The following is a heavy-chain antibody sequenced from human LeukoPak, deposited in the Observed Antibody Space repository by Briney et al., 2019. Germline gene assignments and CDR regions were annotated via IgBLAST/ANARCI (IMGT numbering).Heavy chain of an antibody. V-gene: IGHV3-23*01. J-gene: IGHJ4*02. CDR1: GFAFSSYA. CDR3: AKEMGSSGSTKYFFDS. D-gene: IGHD3-22*01. Sequence: PGGSLRLSCAASGFAFSSYAMSWVRQPPGKGLEWVSVISRRDDYTYYADSVKGRFTISRDNSKNTLYLQMNSLRAEDTAVYYCAKEMGSSGSTKYFFDSWGQGALVTVSS. CDR2: ISRRDDYT.